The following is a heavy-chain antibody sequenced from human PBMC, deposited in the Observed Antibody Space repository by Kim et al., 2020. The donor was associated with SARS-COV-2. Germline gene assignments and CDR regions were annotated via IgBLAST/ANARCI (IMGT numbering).Heavy chain of an antibody. V-gene: IGHV3-48*03. CDR1: GFTFSSYE. J-gene: IGHJ3*02. CDR3: ARERIIVAKIIQGAFDI. CDR2: ISSSGSTI. Sequence: GGSLRLSCAAYGFTFSSYEMNWVRQAPGKGLEWVSYISSSGSTIYYADSVKGRFTISRDNAKNSLYLQMNSLRAEDTAVYYCARERIIVAKIIQGAFDIWGRGRNVTV. D-gene: IGHD5-12*01.